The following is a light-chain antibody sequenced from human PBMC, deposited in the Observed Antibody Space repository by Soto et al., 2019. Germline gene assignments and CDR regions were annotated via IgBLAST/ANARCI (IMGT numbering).Light chain of an antibody. J-gene: IGKJ4*01. V-gene: IGKV1-39*01. CDR2: AAS. CDR1: QSISSY. Sequence: DIQMTQSPSSLSGSLLEGVTLXGRASQSISSYLNWYQQKPGKAPKLLIYAASSLQSGVPSRFSSSGSGTDFTLTISSLQPEDFATYYCQQSYSTPLTFGGGTKVDI. CDR3: QQSYSTPLT.